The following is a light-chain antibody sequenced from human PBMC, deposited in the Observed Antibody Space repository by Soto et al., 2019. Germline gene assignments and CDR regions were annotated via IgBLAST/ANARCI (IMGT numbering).Light chain of an antibody. Sequence: DIQMTQSPSSLSASVGDRVTIICRASQSISTFLNWYHQKPGKAPKVLIYAASSLQSGLPSRFSGSGSVTDFTLTISSLQPEDFATYYCQQSYSIPCTFGQGTKVEIK. J-gene: IGKJ1*01. CDR1: QSISTF. CDR3: QQSYSIPCT. V-gene: IGKV1-39*01. CDR2: AAS.